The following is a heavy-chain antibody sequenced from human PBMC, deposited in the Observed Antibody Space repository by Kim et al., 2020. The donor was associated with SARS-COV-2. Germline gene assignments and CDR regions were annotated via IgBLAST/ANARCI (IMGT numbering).Heavy chain of an antibody. D-gene: IGHD3-22*01. CDR3: VRDSSGFY. CDR2: GSST. V-gene: IGHV3-74*01. Sequence: GSSTSYADSVQGRFTISRDNAKNTLYLQMNSLRAEDTAVYYCVRDSSGFYWGQGTLVTVSS. J-gene: IGHJ4*02.